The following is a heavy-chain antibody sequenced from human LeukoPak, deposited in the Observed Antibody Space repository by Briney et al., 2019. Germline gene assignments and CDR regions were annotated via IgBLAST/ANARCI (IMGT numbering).Heavy chain of an antibody. V-gene: IGHV4-39*07. CDR2: IYHTGST. CDR1: GGSISSGNNY. CDR3: ARKYNNYVLDS. D-gene: IGHD4-11*01. Sequence: SETVSLPCSVSGGSISSGNNYWGWIRQPPGKGLECIGTIYHTGSTYYNPSLKSRVTISVDTSKNQISLKLSSVTAADTAVYYCARKYNNYVLDSWGQGTLVTVSS. J-gene: IGHJ4*02.